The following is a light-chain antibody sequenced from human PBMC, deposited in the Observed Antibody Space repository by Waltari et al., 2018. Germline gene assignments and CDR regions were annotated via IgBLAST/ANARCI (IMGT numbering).Light chain of an antibody. Sequence: DIQMTQSPSSLSASVGDRVTITCRARQTIRSNLNWYQQKAGKAPKLLMYAASSLQSGVPSRFSGSGSGTDFTLTISSLQPEDFATYYCQQSYSTPLTFGGGTKVEIK. J-gene: IGKJ4*01. CDR1: QTIRSN. CDR2: AAS. V-gene: IGKV1-39*01. CDR3: QQSYSTPLT.